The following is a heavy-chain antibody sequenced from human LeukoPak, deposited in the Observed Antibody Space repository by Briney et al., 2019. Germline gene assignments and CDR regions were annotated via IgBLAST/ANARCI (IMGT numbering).Heavy chain of an antibody. CDR2: ISSSGSTI. CDR1: AFSFSSYG. CDR3: ARLDSKYYFDY. J-gene: IGHJ4*02. V-gene: IGHV3-48*03. D-gene: IGHD1-1*01. Sequence: GGSLRLSCAASAFSFSSYGMNWVRQAPGKGLEWVSYISSSGSTIYYADSVKGRFTISRDNAKNSLYLQMNSLRAEDTAVYYCARLDSKYYFDYWGQGTLVTVSS.